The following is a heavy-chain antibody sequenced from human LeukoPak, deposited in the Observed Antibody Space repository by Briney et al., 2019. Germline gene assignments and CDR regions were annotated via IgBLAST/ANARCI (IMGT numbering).Heavy chain of an antibody. CDR1: GFTFSNYG. CDR2: IRYDGSNK. D-gene: IGHD3-9*01. V-gene: IGHV3-30*02. CDR3: AKVVGDILTGLDY. Sequence: GGSLRLSCAASGFTFSNYGMHWVCQAPGKGLEWVAFIRYDGSNKYYADSVKGRFTISRDNSKNTLYLQMNSLRAEDTAVYYCAKVVGDILTGLDYWGQGTLVTVSS. J-gene: IGHJ4*02.